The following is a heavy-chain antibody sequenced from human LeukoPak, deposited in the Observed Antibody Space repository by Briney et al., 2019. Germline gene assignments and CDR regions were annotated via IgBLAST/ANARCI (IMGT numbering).Heavy chain of an antibody. Sequence: PGGSLRLSCAASGISLSSLWMSWFRQAPGKGLGWVADIRQDGSDEHYVASVKGRFTISRDSTSLFLQMNSLRAEDTAVYYCAGGQGWHFDLWGRGTLITVSS. J-gene: IGHJ2*01. CDR3: AGGQGWHFDL. CDR2: IRQDGSDE. D-gene: IGHD2-15*01. V-gene: IGHV3-7*01. CDR1: GISLSSLW.